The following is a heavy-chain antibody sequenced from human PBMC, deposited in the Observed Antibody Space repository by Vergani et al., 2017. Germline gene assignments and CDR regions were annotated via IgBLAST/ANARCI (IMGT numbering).Heavy chain of an antibody. CDR2: ISYDGSNK. CDR3: AREETTYYYYYYMDV. V-gene: IGHV3-30-3*01. D-gene: IGHD1-7*01. J-gene: IGHJ6*03. CDR1: GFTFSSYA. Sequence: QVQLVESGGGVVQPGRSLRLSCAASGFTFSSYAMHWVRQAPCKGLEWVAVISYDGSNKYYADSVMGRFTISRDNSKNTLYLQMNSLRAEDTAVYYCAREETTYYYYYYMDVWGK.